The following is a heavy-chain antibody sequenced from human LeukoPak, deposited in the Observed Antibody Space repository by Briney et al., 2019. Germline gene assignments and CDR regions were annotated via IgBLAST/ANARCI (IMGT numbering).Heavy chain of an antibody. Sequence: SETLSLTCTAASDSISSYYWSLIRQSPGRGLEWIGYMSYSGNNNYNPSLESRVTISVDTSKNQFSLKLTSVTAADTAVYYCARNGDGWSFDYWGQGTLVTVSS. CDR1: SDSISSYY. CDR2: MSYSGNN. D-gene: IGHD6-19*01. CDR3: ARNGDGWSFDY. J-gene: IGHJ4*02. V-gene: IGHV4-59*08.